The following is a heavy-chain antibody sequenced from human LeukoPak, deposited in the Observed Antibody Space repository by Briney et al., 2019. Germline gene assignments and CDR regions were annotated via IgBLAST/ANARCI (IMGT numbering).Heavy chain of an antibody. V-gene: IGHV1-8*01. CDR2: MKPNSGNT. Sequence: GASVKVSCKASGYTFTSYDINWVRQATGQGLEWMGWMKPNSGNTGYAQQFQGRVTMTRNTSISTAYMELSSLRSEDTAVYYCARFPGLLWFGELLDAFDIWGQGTMVTVSS. CDR1: GYTFTSYD. D-gene: IGHD3-10*01. J-gene: IGHJ3*02. CDR3: ARFPGLLWFGELLDAFDI.